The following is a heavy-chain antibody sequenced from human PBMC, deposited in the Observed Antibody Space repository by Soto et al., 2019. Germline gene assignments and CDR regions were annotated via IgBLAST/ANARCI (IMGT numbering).Heavy chain of an antibody. CDR2: RDHSGSI. Sequence: SETLSLTCTVSGVSVGSPDSSWAWVRQPPGKGQELIGYRDHSGSILYTTYLRRRAIISVDTSKNPLYTDLTSVSGAETAVYYGAGGAPSTTYPTVVHGLDVWGQGTAVTVSS. D-gene: IGHD1-26*01. CDR1: GVSVGSPDSS. CDR3: AGGAPSTTYPTVVHGLDV. J-gene: IGHJ6*02. V-gene: IGHV4-30-4*01.